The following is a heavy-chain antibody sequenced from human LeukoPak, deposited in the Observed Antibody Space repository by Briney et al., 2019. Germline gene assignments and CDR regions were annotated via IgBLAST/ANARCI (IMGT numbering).Heavy chain of an antibody. CDR3: ARTTPVSFDY. V-gene: IGHV1-18*01. D-gene: IGHD4-17*01. Sequence: ASVKVSCKASGYTFTNYGISWVRQAPGQGLEWMGWISTYNGNNNYAQKFQGRVTMTKDISTSTAYMELRSLTSDDTAAYYCARTTPVSFDYWGQGTLVTVSS. CDR1: GYTFTNYG. J-gene: IGHJ4*02. CDR2: ISTYNGNN.